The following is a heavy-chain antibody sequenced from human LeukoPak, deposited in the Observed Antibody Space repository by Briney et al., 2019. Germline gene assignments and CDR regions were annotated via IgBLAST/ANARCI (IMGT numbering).Heavy chain of an antibody. J-gene: IGHJ4*02. V-gene: IGHV3-53*01. CDR1: GFTFRRYG. CDR2: IYSDNT. D-gene: IGHD4/OR15-4a*01. Sequence: GGLRLSCAASGFTFRRYGMSWVRQAPGKGLEWVSFIYSDNTHYSDSVKGRFTISRYNSKNTLYLQMNSLRAEDTAAYYCARRAGAYSHPYDYWGQGTLVTVFS. CDR3: ARRAGAYSHPYDY.